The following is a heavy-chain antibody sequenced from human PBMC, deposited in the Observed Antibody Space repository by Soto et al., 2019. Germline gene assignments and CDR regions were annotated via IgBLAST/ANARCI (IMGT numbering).Heavy chain of an antibody. D-gene: IGHD4-17*01. Sequence: RASVKVSSKASGCTFTSYGISWVRQAPGQGLEWMGWISAYNGNTNYAQKLQGRVTMTTDTSTSTAYMELRSLRSDDTAVYYCARGSLSAVTNNWFDPWGQGTLVTVSS. CDR1: GCTFTSYG. V-gene: IGHV1-18*04. CDR2: ISAYNGNT. CDR3: ARGSLSAVTNNWFDP. J-gene: IGHJ5*02.